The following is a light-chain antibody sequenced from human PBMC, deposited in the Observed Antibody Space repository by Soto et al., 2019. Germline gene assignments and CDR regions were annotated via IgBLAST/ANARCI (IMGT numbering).Light chain of an antibody. Sequence: ENVLTQSPGTLSLSPGERATLSCRASQSVTNSLFAWYQQKPGQAPRLLIYGISTRATGIPDRFSGSGSGTDFTLTNSRLEPEDFVVYYCQQYSSILHTFGQGTELEV. J-gene: IGKJ2*01. CDR3: QQYSSILHT. V-gene: IGKV3-20*01. CDR2: GIS. CDR1: QSVTNSL.